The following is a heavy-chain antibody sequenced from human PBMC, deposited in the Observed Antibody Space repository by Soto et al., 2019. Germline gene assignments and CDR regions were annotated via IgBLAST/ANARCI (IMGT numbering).Heavy chain of an antibody. CDR3: ASDLSGRADV. CDR2: MNEDGGTT. CDR1: GSTLSSYW. D-gene: IGHD3-10*01. J-gene: IGHJ6*02. V-gene: IGHV3-74*01. Sequence: LRLSCAASGSTLSSYWMHWVRQAPGKGLVWVSRMNEDGGTTDYADSVKGRFTISRDNAKNTLYLQMNSLRVEDTAVYYCASDLSGRADVWGQGTTVTVSS.